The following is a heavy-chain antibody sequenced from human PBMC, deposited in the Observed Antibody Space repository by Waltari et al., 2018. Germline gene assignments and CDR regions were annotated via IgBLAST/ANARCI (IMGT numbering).Heavy chain of an antibody. CDR2: IYYSGST. J-gene: IGHJ4*02. D-gene: IGHD6-13*01. CDR1: GGSISSSSYY. Sequence: QLQLQESGPGLVKPSETLSRTCTVPGGSISSSSYYWGWLRQPPGKGLEWIGSIYYSGSTYYNPSLKSRVTISVDTSKNQFSLKLSSVTAADTAVYYCARHVIIAAAISSYFDDWGQGTLVTVSS. CDR3: ARHVIIAAAISSYFDD. V-gene: IGHV4-39*01.